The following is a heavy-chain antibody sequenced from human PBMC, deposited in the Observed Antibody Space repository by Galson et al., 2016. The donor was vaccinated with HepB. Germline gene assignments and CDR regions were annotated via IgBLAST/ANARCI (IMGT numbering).Heavy chain of an antibody. V-gene: IGHV4-59*01. J-gene: IGHJ6*02. CDR1: GGSISTYY. CDR2: ISYTGST. Sequence: SETLSLTCNVSGGSISTYYWSWIRQPPGKGLEWIGYISYTGSTNYNPSLKSRVTTSADPSKNEFSLKLGSVTAADTAVYYCAREWRGFDGTYYYHGMDVWGQGTTVTVS. D-gene: IGHD3-10*01. CDR3: AREWRGFDGTYYYHGMDV.